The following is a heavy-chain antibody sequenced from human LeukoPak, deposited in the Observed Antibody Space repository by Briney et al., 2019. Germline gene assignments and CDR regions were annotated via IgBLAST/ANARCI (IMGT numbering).Heavy chain of an antibody. J-gene: IGHJ4*02. CDR1: GFTFSSYW. Sequence: GGSLRLSCAASGFTFSSYWMSWVRQAPGKGLEWVANIKQDGSEKYYVDSVKGRFTISRDNAKNSLYLQMNSLRAEDTAVYYCARDGVHDYGDYVVDYWGQGTLVTVSS. CDR3: ARDGVHDYGDYVVDY. V-gene: IGHV3-7*01. D-gene: IGHD4-17*01. CDR2: IKQDGSEK.